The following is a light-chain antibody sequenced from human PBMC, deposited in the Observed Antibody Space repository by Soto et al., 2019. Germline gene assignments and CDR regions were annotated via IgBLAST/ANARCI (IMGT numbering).Light chain of an antibody. Sequence: QSVLTQPPSVSGAPGQTVTISCTGSTSNIGSGYDVHWYQQPPGAAPKLLIYGNNKRPSGVPDRFSGSKSDTSGSLVITGLQPEDEADYYCQSYDNMVSPLNYVFGTGTKVTVL. V-gene: IGLV1-40*01. J-gene: IGLJ1*01. CDR1: TSNIGSGYD. CDR3: QSYDNMVSPLNYV. CDR2: GNN.